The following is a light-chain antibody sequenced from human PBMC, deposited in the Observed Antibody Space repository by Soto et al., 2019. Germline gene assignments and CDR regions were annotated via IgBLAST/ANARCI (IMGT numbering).Light chain of an antibody. CDR1: KSLSSN. J-gene: IGKJ1*01. Sequence: EILITQYPATLSLSPGERATLSCGASKSLSSNLAWYKQKPGQAPRLLIYGASTRATGIPARLSGSGSGTEFTLTISRMEPEDFAVYYCQQYGSSGTFGQGTKVDIK. CDR3: QQYGSSGT. CDR2: GAS. V-gene: IGKV3-15*01.